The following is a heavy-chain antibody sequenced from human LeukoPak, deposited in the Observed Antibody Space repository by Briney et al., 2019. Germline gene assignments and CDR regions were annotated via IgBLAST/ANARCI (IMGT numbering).Heavy chain of an antibody. CDR1: GYSFGSYC. V-gene: IGHV5-51*01. D-gene: IGHD6-13*01. J-gene: IGHJ4*02. Sequence: GESLKISCQGSGYSFGSYCIAWVRQMAGKGLEWMGTIYPGDSETRYSPSFQDQVTISADKSINSAYLQWSSLKASDTAIYYCARLRISTWYYFDYWGQGSLVTVSS. CDR2: IYPGDSET. CDR3: ARLRISTWYYFDY.